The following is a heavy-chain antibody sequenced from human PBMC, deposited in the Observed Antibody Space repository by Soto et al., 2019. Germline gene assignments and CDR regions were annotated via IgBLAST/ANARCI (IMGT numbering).Heavy chain of an antibody. J-gene: IGHJ6*03. Sequence: EVQLVESGGGLVQPGRSLRLACAASGFTFDQYTMHWVRQAPGKGLEWVSSITWHSGTIGYADSVKGRFTISSDNAKNSLYLQLNSLRGEDTALYYCAKEMITFGDFTYYYVDVWGNGTTVTVSS. D-gene: IGHD3-16*01. CDR1: GFTFDQYT. CDR3: AKEMITFGDFTYYYVDV. CDR2: ITWHSGTI. V-gene: IGHV3-9*01.